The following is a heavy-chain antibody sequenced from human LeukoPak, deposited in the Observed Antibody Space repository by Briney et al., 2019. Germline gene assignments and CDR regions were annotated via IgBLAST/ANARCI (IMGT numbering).Heavy chain of an antibody. CDR3: AKPLYDSSGYFDY. V-gene: IGHV3-23*01. J-gene: IGHJ4*02. CDR1: GFTFSSYA. D-gene: IGHD3-22*01. Sequence: PSGGSLRLSYAASGFTFSSYAMSWVRQAPGKGLEWVSAISGSGGSTYYADSVKGRFTISRDNSKNTLYLQMNSLRAEDTAVYYCAKPLYDSSGYFDYWGQGTLVTVSS. CDR2: ISGSGGST.